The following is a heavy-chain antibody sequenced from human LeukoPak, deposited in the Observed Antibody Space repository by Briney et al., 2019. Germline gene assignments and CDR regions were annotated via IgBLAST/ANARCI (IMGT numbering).Heavy chain of an antibody. CDR2: IYYSGST. Sequence: SETLSLTCTVSGGSISSYYGNSIRQPPGKGLEWIGYIYYSGSTNYNPSLKSRVTISVDTSKNQFSLKLISVTVGGKAVDLRGGKYPSFYYMEVWGKGTTVTVSS. J-gene: IGHJ6*03. V-gene: IGHV4-59*01. CDR1: GGSISSYY. CDR3: GGKYPSFYYMEV. D-gene: IGHD3-16*02.